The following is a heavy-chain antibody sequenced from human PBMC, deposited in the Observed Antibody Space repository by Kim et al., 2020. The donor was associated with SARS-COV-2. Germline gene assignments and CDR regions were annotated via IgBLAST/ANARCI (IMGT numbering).Heavy chain of an antibody. CDR2: ITYDGSIT. V-gene: IGHV3-30*18. D-gene: IGHD1-26*01. CDR3: AKVEAPVWDGVDY. Sequence: GGSLRLSCATSGFTFSTDGMHWVRQAPGKGLEWVSFITYDGSITSYAESVKGRFTISRDNSRDRLYLQMNSLRPEDTAMYYCAKVEAPVWDGVDYWGQGTLVSLSS. J-gene: IGHJ4*02. CDR1: GFTFSTDG.